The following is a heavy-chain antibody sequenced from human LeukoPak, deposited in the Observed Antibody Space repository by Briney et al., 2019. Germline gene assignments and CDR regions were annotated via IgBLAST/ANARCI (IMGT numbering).Heavy chain of an antibody. Sequence: SVKVSCKASGGTFSSYAISWVRQAPGQGLEWMGGIIPIFGTANYAQTFQGRVTITTDESTSTAYMELSSLRSEDTAVYYCARRGWLQDYYYMDVWGKGTTVTVSS. CDR1: GGTFSSYA. J-gene: IGHJ6*03. CDR2: IIPIFGTA. V-gene: IGHV1-69*05. CDR3: ARRGWLQDYYYMDV. D-gene: IGHD5-24*01.